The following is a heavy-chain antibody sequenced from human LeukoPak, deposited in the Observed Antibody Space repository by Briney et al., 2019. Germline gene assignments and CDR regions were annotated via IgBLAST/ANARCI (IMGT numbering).Heavy chain of an antibody. D-gene: IGHD6-6*01. V-gene: IGHV3-66*01. CDR2: IYSGGTT. Sequence: PGGSLTLSCAISGFTVSSNYMNCVRQAPGKGLEWVSVIYSGGTTYYADSVKGRFSISRDNSKHTLYLQMNSLRAEDTAVYYCAREESSQDAFDIWGQGTMVTVSS. CDR3: AREESSQDAFDI. CDR1: GFTVSSNY. J-gene: IGHJ3*02.